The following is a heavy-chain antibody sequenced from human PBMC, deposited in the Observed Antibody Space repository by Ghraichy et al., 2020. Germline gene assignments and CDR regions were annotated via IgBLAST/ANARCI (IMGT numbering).Heavy chain of an antibody. CDR3: ARGDSEWLRFEGLDV. V-gene: IGHV4-59*11. CDR2: IYLSGST. J-gene: IGHJ6*02. D-gene: IGHD5-12*01. CDR1: GGSISSHY. Sequence: SETLSLTCTVSGGSISSHYWNWIRQPPGKGLEWIGYIYLSGSTNYNPSLRSRATISVDTSKNQFSLKLSSVTAANTAEYYCARGDSEWLRFEGLDVWGHGTTVTVSS.